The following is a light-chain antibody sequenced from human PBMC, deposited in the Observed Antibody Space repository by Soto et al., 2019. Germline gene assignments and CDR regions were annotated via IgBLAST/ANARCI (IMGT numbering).Light chain of an antibody. Sequence: EIVMTQSPATLSVYPGERATLSCRASQSVSTHLAWYQHKPGQAPRLLMYGASTRDTGVPARFSGSGSGTEFTLTISSLQSEDFAVYYCQQYDSWPRTFGQGTKVEIK. J-gene: IGKJ1*01. CDR2: GAS. CDR3: QQYDSWPRT. CDR1: QSVSTH. V-gene: IGKV3-15*01.